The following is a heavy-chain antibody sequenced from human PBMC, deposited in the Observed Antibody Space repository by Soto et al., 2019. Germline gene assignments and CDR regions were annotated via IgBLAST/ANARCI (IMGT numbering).Heavy chain of an antibody. Sequence: ETLSLTCTVSGGSISSNNYFWGWIRQPPGKGLEWIGTISYSGNTYYDPSLKSRVTISVDTSKNQFSLKLSSVTAADTAVYYCARDPPPNSGGEDDYWGQGTLVTVSS. D-gene: IGHD3-10*01. CDR1: GGSISSNNYF. V-gene: IGHV4-39*02. J-gene: IGHJ4*02. CDR2: ISYSGNT. CDR3: ARDPPPNSGGEDDY.